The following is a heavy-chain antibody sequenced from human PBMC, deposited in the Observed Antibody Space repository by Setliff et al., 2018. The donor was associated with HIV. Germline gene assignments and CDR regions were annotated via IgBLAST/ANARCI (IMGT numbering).Heavy chain of an antibody. CDR3: AREKRSGFSSGWTNWFDP. Sequence: PSETLSLTCTVSGGSVSNSYCSWIRQPAGKGLQWIGRIYTSGSTNFNPSLKSRVTISVDTSKNQFSLKLSSVTAADTAVYYCAREKRSGFSSGWTNWFDPWGQGTLVTVSS. CDR2: IYTSGST. D-gene: IGHD6-19*01. CDR1: GGSVSNSY. J-gene: IGHJ5*02. V-gene: IGHV4-4*07.